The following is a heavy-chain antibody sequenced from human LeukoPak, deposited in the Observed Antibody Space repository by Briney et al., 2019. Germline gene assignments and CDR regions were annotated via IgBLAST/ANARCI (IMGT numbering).Heavy chain of an antibody. CDR1: GVTFSSSA. CDR3: ATNPMTGYHLGDYYYFYMAV. CDR2: ILPVFGTV. V-gene: IGHV1-69*05. D-gene: IGHD1-20*01. Sequence: SVKVSCKASGVTFSSSAISWVRQAPGQGLEWIGGILPVFGTVNSAQKLQGRVTITKDDSTTTAYMELSSLRSEDTAVYYCATNPMTGYHLGDYYYFYMAVWGKGTTVTVS. J-gene: IGHJ6*03.